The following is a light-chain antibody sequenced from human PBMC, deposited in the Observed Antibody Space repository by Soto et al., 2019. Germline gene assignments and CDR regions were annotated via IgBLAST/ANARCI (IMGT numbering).Light chain of an antibody. CDR3: QQSHDNPRT. CDR1: QSIGTY. Sequence: DIQMTQSPSSLSASIGHRVTITCRASQSIGTYLNWYQHKPGKGPKILIYTASTLYSGVPSRFSGSGSGTDFTLTISSLQPEDFATYYCQQSHDNPRTFGQGTKVDIK. V-gene: IGKV1-39*01. CDR2: TAS. J-gene: IGKJ1*01.